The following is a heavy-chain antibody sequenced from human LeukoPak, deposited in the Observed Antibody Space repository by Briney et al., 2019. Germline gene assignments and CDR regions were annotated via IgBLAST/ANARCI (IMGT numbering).Heavy chain of an antibody. D-gene: IGHD6-6*01. CDR2: INPNNGGT. CDR3: AADRLSRADYMDF. V-gene: IGHV1-2*02. Sequence: ASVKVSCKASGYTFTSYAMNWVRQAPGQGLEWMGWINPNNGGTNYAQKFQGRFTMTRDTSTGTAYMELSRLRSDDTAVYYCAADRLSRADYMDFWGKGTTVTVSS. J-gene: IGHJ6*03. CDR1: GYTFTSYA.